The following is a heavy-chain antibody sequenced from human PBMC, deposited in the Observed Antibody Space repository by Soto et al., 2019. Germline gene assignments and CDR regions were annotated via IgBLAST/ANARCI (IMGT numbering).Heavy chain of an antibody. CDR1: GGSVSSDSSY. Sequence: PSESLSLTCIDSGGSVSSDSSYWSWIRQPPGKGLEWIGYIYYTGNTDSNPSLKSRVTISVDTSKNQFSLKLRSVTAADTAVYYCARDSHSSSGYYYYYGMDVCRQRTTFPVSS. CDR3: ARDSHSSSGYYYYYGMDV. V-gene: IGHV4-61*01. D-gene: IGHD6-13*01. J-gene: IGHJ6*02. CDR2: IYYTGNT.